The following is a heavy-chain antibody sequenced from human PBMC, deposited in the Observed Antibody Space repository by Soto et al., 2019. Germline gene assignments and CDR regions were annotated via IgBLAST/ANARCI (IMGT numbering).Heavy chain of an antibody. CDR3: ARGGIQMWDY. D-gene: IGHD5-18*01. Sequence: EVQLVESGGGLVQPGRSLRLSCAASGFTFSSYSMNWVRQAPGKGLEWVSFISTSSVTISYADSVKGRFTISRDNAKNSLYLQMNSLRAEDTAVYYCARGGIQMWDYWGQGTLFTVSS. CDR1: GFTFSSYS. J-gene: IGHJ4*02. CDR2: ISTSSVTI. V-gene: IGHV3-48*01.